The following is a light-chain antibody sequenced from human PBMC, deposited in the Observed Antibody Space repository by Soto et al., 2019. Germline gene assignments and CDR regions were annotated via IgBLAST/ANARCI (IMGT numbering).Light chain of an antibody. CDR3: QQYYSTPT. CDR1: QSVLYSSNNKNY. J-gene: IGKJ1*01. Sequence: DIVMTQSPDSLAVSLGERATINCKSSQSVLYSSNNKNYLAWYQQKPGQPPQLLIYWASTRESGVPDRFSGSGSGTDFTLTISSLQAEDVAVYYCQQYYSTPTFGQGTKVEIK. V-gene: IGKV4-1*01. CDR2: WAS.